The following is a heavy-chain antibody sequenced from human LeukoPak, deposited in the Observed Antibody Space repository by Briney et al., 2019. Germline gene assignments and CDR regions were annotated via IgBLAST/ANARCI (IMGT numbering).Heavy chain of an antibody. J-gene: IGHJ5*02. CDR1: GNSFGDYY. CDR3: ARMQLELPLYNWFDP. Sequence: PSETLSLTCTVSGNSFGDYYWSWIRQPAGKGLEWIGRIYTSGSTTYNPSLKSRVTMSVDTSKSQFSLKLSSVTAADTAVYYCARMQLELPLYNWFDPWGQGTLVTVSS. D-gene: IGHD1-7*01. V-gene: IGHV4-4*07. CDR2: IYTSGST.